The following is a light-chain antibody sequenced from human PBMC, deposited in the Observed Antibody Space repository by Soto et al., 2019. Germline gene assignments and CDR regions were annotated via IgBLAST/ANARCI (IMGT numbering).Light chain of an antibody. CDR3: QTWGTGHSYV. CDR1: SGHSSYA. J-gene: IGLJ7*01. CDR2: LNSDGSH. V-gene: IGLV4-69*01. Sequence: QSVLTQSPSASASLGASVKLTCTLSSGHSSYAIAWHQQQPEKGLRYLMKLNSDGSHNKGDGIPDRFPGSTSGAERYLTISSLQSEDEADYYCQTWGTGHSYVFGGGTQLTVL.